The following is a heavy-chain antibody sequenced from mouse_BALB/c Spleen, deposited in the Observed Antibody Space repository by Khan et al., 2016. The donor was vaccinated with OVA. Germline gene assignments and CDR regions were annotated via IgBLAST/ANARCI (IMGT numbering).Heavy chain of an antibody. D-gene: IGHD4-1*01. CDR3: PRRNWDVAWFAY. CDR1: GYTFTSYW. Sequence: VQLKQSGTVLARPGASVKMSCKASGYTFTSYWMHWVKQRPGQGLEWIGDIYPGNTDTNYNQKFKGKAKLTAVTSTSTAYMELSSLTNEDSAVSYCPRRNWDVAWFAYWGQGTLVTVSA. J-gene: IGHJ3*01. CDR2: IYPGNTDT. V-gene: IGHV1-5*01.